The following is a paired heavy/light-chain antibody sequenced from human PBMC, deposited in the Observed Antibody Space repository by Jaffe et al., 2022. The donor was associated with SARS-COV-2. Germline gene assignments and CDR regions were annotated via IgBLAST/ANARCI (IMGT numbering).Light chain of an antibody. V-gene: IGLV7-46*01. J-gene: IGLJ3*02. CDR2: DTN. CDR1: TGAVTSGHY. CDR3: LLSYSGAWV. Sequence: QAVVTQEPSLTVSPGGTVTLTCGSSTGAVTSGHYPYWFQQKPGQAPRTLIYDTNNKHSWTPARFSGSLLGGKAALTLSGAQPEDEAEYYCLLSYSGAWVFGGGTRLTVL.
Heavy chain of an antibody. CDR3: VKGIRSVFTGSRSFDY. CDR1: GFTFSSCA. J-gene: IGHJ4*02. CDR2: ISSNGVNT. Sequence: EVQLVESGGGLVQPAESLRLSCSASGFTFSSCAMHWVRQAPGKGLEYVSAISSNGVNTYYPDSVKGRFTISRDNSKNTVYLQMSSLRPEDTAMYYCVKGIRSVFTGSRSFDYWGQGTLVTVSS. D-gene: IGHD6-13*01. V-gene: IGHV3-64D*09.